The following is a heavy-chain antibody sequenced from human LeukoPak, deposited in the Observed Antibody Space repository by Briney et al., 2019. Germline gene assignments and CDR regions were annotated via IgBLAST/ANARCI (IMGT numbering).Heavy chain of an antibody. J-gene: IGHJ4*02. CDR2: INPNSGDT. D-gene: IGHD3-10*01. V-gene: IGHV1-2*02. Sequence: ASLKVSCKASGYTFTSYGISWVRQAPGQGLEWMGLINPNSGDTNYAQKFQGRVTMTRDTSISTAYMELSSLRSDDTAVYYCARDPFGDDHDFDHWGRGTLLTVSS. CDR3: ARDPFGDDHDFDH. CDR1: GYTFTSYG.